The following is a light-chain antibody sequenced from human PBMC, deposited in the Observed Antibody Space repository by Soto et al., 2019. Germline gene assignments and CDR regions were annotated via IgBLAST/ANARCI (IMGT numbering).Light chain of an antibody. Sequence: DIQMTQSPSTLSASVGDRVTITCRASQSISSWLAWYQQKPGTAPKLLIYDASSLESGVPSRYSGSGTGTEFTLTITSLQPDDFETYYCHQYNSYSPLTFGGGTKVEIK. J-gene: IGKJ4*01. CDR2: DAS. CDR1: QSISSW. V-gene: IGKV1-5*01. CDR3: HQYNSYSPLT.